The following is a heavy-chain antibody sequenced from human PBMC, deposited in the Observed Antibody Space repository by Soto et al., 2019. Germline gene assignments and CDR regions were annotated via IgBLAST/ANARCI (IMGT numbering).Heavy chain of an antibody. CDR1: GGSISSYY. Sequence: SETLSLTCTVSGGSISSYYWSWIRQPPGKGLEWIGYIYYSGSTNYNPSLKSRVTISVDTSKNQFSLKLSSVTAADTAVYYCASAYCGGDCGLSFDYWGQGTLVTVSS. CDR3: ASAYCGGDCGLSFDY. CDR2: IYYSGST. J-gene: IGHJ4*02. V-gene: IGHV4-59*08. D-gene: IGHD2-21*01.